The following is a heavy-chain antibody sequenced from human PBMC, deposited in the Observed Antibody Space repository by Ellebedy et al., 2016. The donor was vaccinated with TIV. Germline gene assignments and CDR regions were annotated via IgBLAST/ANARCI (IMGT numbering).Heavy chain of an antibody. Sequence: PSETLSLTCTVSGGSISSYFWSWIRQAPGKGLEWLGYIDYSGNTNYNPSLQSRVTVSVDTSKNQFSLKLSSVTAADTAVYFCARHDPRDYESSGFDYGGWFDPWGQGTLVTVSS. J-gene: IGHJ5*02. CDR3: ARHDPRDYESSGFDYGGWFDP. V-gene: IGHV4-59*08. D-gene: IGHD3-22*01. CDR2: IDYSGNT. CDR1: GGSISSYF.